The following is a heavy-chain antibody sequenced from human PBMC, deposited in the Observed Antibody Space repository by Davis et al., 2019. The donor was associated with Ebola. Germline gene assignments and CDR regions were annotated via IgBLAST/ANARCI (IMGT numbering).Heavy chain of an antibody. CDR3: ARQPYSSSWYNYYGMDV. D-gene: IGHD6-13*01. Sequence: SETLSLTCAVYGGSFSGYYWSWIRQPPGKGLEWIGEINHSGSTNYNPSLKSRVTISVDTSKNQFSLKLSSVTAADTAVYYCARQPYSSSWYNYYGMDVWGQGTTVTVSS. V-gene: IGHV4-34*01. CDR1: GGSFSGYY. CDR2: INHSGST. J-gene: IGHJ6*02.